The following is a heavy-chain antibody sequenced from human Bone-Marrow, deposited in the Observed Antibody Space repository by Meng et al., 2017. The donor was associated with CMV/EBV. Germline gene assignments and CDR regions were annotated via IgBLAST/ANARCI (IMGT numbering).Heavy chain of an antibody. CDR3: ARSSYQLLYWFDP. J-gene: IGHJ5*02. D-gene: IGHD2-2*01. V-gene: IGHV4-34*01. CDR1: GGSFSGYY. CDR2: INHSGST. Sequence: SETLSLTCAVYGGSFSGYYWSWISQPPGKGLEWIGEINHSGSTNYNPSLKSRVTISVDTSKNQFSLKLSSVTAADTAMYYCARSSYQLLYWFDPWGQGTLVTVSS.